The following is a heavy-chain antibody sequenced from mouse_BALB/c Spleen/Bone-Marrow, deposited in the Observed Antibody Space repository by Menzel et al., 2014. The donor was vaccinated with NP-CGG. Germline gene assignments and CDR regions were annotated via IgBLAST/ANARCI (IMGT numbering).Heavy chain of an antibody. D-gene: IGHD1-1*01. CDR1: GFTFSSYG. CDR2: ISSGGSYT. Sequence: EVMLVESGGNLVKPGGSLKLSCAASGFTFSSYGMSWVRQTPDKRLEWVATISSGGSYTYYPDSVKGRFTISRDNAKNTLYLQMSSQKSEDTAMYYCASGNYYAMDYWGQGTSVTVSS. V-gene: IGHV5-6*01. CDR3: ASGNYYAMDY. J-gene: IGHJ4*01.